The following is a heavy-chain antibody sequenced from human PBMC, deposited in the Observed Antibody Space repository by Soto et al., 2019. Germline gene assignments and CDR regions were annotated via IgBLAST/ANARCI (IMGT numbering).Heavy chain of an antibody. J-gene: IGHJ3*02. Sequence: GESLKISCAASGFSFSIYSMSWVRQAPGKGLEWVANIKQDGSQKWYVDSVKGRFTISRDNAKKSLYLQMNSLRGEDTAVYYCARGDYYDSSGPFSDAFDIWGQGTMVTVSS. D-gene: IGHD3-22*01. CDR3: ARGDYYDSSGPFSDAFDI. CDR2: IKQDGSQK. V-gene: IGHV3-7*04. CDR1: GFSFSIYS.